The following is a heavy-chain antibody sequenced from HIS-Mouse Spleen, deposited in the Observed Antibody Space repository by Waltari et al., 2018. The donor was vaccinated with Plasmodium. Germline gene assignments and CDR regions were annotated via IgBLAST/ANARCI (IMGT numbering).Heavy chain of an antibody. V-gene: IGHV3-30*18. D-gene: IGHD6-13*01. Sequence: QVQLVESGGGVVQPGRSLRLSCAASGFTFSSYGMHWVRQAPGKGLEWVAVISDDGSNKYYADSGKGRFTISRDNSKNTLYLQMNSLRAEDTAVYYCAKDRRSSSWYVDYWGQGTLVTVSS. CDR1: GFTFSSYG. CDR2: ISDDGSNK. CDR3: AKDRRSSSWYVDY. J-gene: IGHJ4*02.